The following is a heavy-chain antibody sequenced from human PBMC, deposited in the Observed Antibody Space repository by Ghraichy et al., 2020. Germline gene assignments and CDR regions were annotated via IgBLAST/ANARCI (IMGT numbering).Heavy chain of an antibody. J-gene: IGHJ3*02. V-gene: IGHV4-39*01. CDR3: ASSAVWGAFDI. Sequence: SETLSLTCTVSDGSISSSSYHWGWIRQPPGKGLEWIGGIYYSGSSFHNPSLKSRVSISGDTSKNQFSLKLGSVTAADTAMYYCASSAVWGAFDIWGQGTMVTVSS. CDR1: DGSISSSSYH. D-gene: IGHD3-16*01. CDR2: IYYSGSS.